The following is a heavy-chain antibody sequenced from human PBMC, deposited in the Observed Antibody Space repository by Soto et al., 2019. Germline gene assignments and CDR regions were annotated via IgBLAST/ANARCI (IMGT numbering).Heavy chain of an antibody. J-gene: IGHJ4*02. CDR2: ISGSGDST. CDR3: AKDVTHPFDY. D-gene: IGHD5-18*01. Sequence: EVQLLESGGGLVQPGGSLRLSCAASGFTFSSYAMSWVRQGPGKGLEWVSAISGSGDSTYHADSVKGRFTISRDNSKNTLHLQKNSLRAEETAVYYCAKDVTHPFDYWGQGTVVTVSA. CDR1: GFTFSSYA. V-gene: IGHV3-23*01.